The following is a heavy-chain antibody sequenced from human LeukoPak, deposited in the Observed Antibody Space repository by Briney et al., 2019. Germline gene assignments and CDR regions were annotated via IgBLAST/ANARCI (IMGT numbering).Heavy chain of an antibody. CDR2: IYHSGST. V-gene: IGHV4-4*02. Sequence: PSGTLSLTCAVSGGSISSSNWWSWVRQPPGKGLEWIGEIYHSGSTNYNPSLKSRVTISVDTSKNHFSLKLSSVTAADTAVYYCARSASGFSGYVPYWGQGTLVTVSS. CDR3: ARSASGFSGYVPY. D-gene: IGHD5-12*01. CDR1: GGSISSSNW. J-gene: IGHJ4*02.